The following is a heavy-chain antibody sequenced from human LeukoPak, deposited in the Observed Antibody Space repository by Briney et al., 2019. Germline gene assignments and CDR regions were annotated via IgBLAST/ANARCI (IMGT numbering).Heavy chain of an antibody. Sequence: GGSLRLSCAASGFTFSSYGMHWVRPAPGKGLEWVAVIWYDGSNKYYANSVKGRFTISRDNSKNTLYLQINSLRAEDTAVYYCAKDDSSGYHYVGNFDYWGQGTLVTVSS. CDR3: AKDDSSGYHYVGNFDY. CDR2: IWYDGSNK. J-gene: IGHJ4*02. D-gene: IGHD3-22*01. CDR1: GFTFSSYG. V-gene: IGHV3-33*06.